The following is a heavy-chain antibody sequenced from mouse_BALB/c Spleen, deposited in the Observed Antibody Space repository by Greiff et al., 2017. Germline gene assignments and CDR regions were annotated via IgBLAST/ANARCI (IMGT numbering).Heavy chain of an antibody. D-gene: IGHD1-1*01. CDR2: ISSGSSTI. CDR3: ARSELLRYYFDD. V-gene: IGHV5-17*02. J-gene: IGHJ2*01. CDR1: GFTFSSFG. Sequence: EVHLVESGGGLVQPGGSRKLSCAASGFTFSSFGMHWVRQAPEKGLEWVAYISSGSSTIYYADTVKGRFTISRDNPKNTLFLQMTSLRSEDTAMYYWARSELLRYYFDDWGQGTTLTVSS.